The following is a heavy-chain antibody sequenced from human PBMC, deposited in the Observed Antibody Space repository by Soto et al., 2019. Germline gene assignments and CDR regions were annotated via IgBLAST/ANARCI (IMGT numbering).Heavy chain of an antibody. CDR2: MNPNSGNT. Sequence: ASVKVSCKASGYTFTSYGINWVRQATGQGLEWMGWMNPNSGNTGYAQKFQGRVTMTRNTSISTAYMELSSLRSEDTAVYYCARGSPYYDILTGYFYPYYYYYYMDVWGKGTTVTVSS. CDR1: GYTFTSYG. J-gene: IGHJ6*03. CDR3: ARGSPYYDILTGYFYPYYYYYYMDV. V-gene: IGHV1-8*01. D-gene: IGHD3-9*01.